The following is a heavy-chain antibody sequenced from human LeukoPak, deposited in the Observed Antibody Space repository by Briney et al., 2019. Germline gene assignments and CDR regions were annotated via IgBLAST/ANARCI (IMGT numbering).Heavy chain of an antibody. V-gene: IGHV4-4*07. CDR1: GGSISSYY. J-gene: IGHJ6*03. CDR2: IYTSGST. Sequence: PSETLSLTCTVSGGSISSYYWSWIRQPAGKGLEWIGRIYTSGSTYYNPSLKSRVTMSVDTSKNQFSLKLSSVTAADTAVYYCARMARYCSSTSCYANYYYYYMDVWGKGTTVTVSS. CDR3: ARMARYCSSTSCYANYYYYYMDV. D-gene: IGHD2-2*01.